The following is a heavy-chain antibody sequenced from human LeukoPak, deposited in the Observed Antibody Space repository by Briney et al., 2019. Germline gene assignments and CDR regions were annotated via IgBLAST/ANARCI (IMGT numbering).Heavy chain of an antibody. CDR2: IYPGDSVT. CDR3: ARQNLAFDI. J-gene: IGHJ3*02. V-gene: IGHV5-51*01. CDR1: GYSFTKYW. Sequence: GESLLISCKGSGYSFTKYWIAWVGQMPGEGLEWMGIIYPGDSVTRYGSSFQGQVTISADNSISIVYLQWSSLKASDTAMYYCARQNLAFDIWGRATLATVSS.